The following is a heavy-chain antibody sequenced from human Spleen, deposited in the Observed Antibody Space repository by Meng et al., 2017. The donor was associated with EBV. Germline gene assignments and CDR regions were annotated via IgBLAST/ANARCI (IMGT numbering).Heavy chain of an antibody. V-gene: IGHV3-11*01. J-gene: IGHJ5*02. CDR1: IRTTIPYD. CDR3: ARVSPRCGTES. D-gene: IGHD4-17*01. Sequence: SGVSLVKPEGAAISSSQASIRTTIPYDMIMFRPAPEKGAECVSWLHCSGNTIPYADSVKSRFTISRDNSKSSLFLQMNILNAKDTAMYYCARVSPRCGTESWGQGTLVTVSS. CDR2: LHCSGNTI.